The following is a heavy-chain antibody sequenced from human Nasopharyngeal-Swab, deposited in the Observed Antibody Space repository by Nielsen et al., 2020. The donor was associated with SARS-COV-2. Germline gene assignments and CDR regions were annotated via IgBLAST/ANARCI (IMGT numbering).Heavy chain of an antibody. J-gene: IGHJ4*02. V-gene: IGHV4-39*07. CDR2: VSYSGTA. Sequence: SETLSLTCTVSGASISSSINYWGWIRQSPQKGLEWIGTVSYSGTANYNPSLNSRVTISVDTSKNQFSLKLISVTAAETAVYYCARDESGDYLGLPFDYWGQGTLVTVSS. D-gene: IGHD4-17*01. CDR3: ARDESGDYLGLPFDY. CDR1: GASISSSINY.